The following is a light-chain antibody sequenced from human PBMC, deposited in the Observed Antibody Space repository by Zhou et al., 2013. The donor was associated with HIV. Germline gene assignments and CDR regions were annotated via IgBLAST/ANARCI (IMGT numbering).Light chain of an antibody. CDR1: QGVRRW. V-gene: IGKV1-12*01. J-gene: IGKJ5*01. CDR2: AAS. Sequence: DIQMTQSPSSVSASVGDRVTITCRASQGVRRWLAWYQQKPGVAPNLLIYAASSLKSGVPSRFSGSGSGTDFTLTISNLQPEDSATYYCQQANSYPITFGQGTRVEIK. CDR3: QQANSYPIT.